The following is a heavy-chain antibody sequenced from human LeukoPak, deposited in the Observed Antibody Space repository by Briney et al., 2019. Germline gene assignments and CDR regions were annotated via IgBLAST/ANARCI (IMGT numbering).Heavy chain of an antibody. Sequence: GGSLRLSCAAFGFTVSNNFLSWVRQAPGKGLEWVSVLYSGGTTYYADSVKGRFTISRDNSKNTLYLQMNSLRAEDTAVYYCAKAPLTYYYDSGGVYWGQGTLVTVSS. CDR1: GFTVSNNF. CDR3: AKAPLTYYYDSGGVY. D-gene: IGHD3-22*01. CDR2: LYSGGTT. V-gene: IGHV3-53*01. J-gene: IGHJ4*02.